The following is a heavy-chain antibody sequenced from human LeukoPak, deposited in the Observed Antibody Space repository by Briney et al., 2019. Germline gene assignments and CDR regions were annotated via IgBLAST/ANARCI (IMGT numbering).Heavy chain of an antibody. CDR2: FDPEDGET. CDR3: ATGAYYYGSGYNWFDP. Sequence: GASVTVSFTVSGYTLTELSMHWVRQAPGKGLEWMGGFDPEDGETIYAQKFQGRVTMTEDTSTDTAYMELSSLRSEDTAVYYCATGAYYYGSGYNWFDPWGQGTLVTVSS. CDR1: GYTLTELS. J-gene: IGHJ5*02. D-gene: IGHD3-10*01. V-gene: IGHV1-24*01.